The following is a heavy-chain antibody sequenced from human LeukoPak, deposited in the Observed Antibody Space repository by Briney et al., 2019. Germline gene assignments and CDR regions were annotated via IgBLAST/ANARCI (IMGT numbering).Heavy chain of an antibody. J-gene: IGHJ4*02. CDR3: TRGLSYYASGSYLY. CDR2: IRTKAYGGTT. D-gene: IGHD3-10*01. CDR1: GFTFSNAW. V-gene: IGHV3-49*04. Sequence: GGSLRVCCAASGFTFSNAWMSWVRQAPGKGLEWVGFIRTKAYGGTTQYAASVRGRFTISRDDSINVAYLEMNSLQAEDTAMYYCTRGLSYYASGSYLYWGQGTLVTVSS.